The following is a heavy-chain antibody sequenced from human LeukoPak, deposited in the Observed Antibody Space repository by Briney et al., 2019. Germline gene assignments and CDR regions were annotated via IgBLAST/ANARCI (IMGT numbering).Heavy chain of an antibody. CDR1: GFNFRTSW. J-gene: IGHJ4*02. Sequence: PGGSLRLSCTASGFNFRTSWMSWVRQSPGKGLEFLANIKYDGTVKNYVDSVKGRFTISRDNPKNSLYLQMDSLRAEDTAVYYCARDPDPSSFDYWGQGALVTVSS. V-gene: IGHV3-7*01. CDR3: ARDPDPSSFDY. CDR2: IKYDGTVK. D-gene: IGHD6-13*01.